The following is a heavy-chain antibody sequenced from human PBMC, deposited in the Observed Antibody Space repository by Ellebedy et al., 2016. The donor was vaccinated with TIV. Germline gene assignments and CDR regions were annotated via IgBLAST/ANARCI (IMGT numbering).Heavy chain of an antibody. V-gene: IGHV3-23*01. D-gene: IGHD3-22*01. CDR1: GFTFSGHA. CDR2: IIAGGDST. J-gene: IGHJ4*02. Sequence: GESLKISCAASGFTFSGHAMSWVRQTPGKGLEWVSGIIAGGDSTHYVDSVKCRFTISRDNSKKTLYLQMNSLRAEDTAVYYCVKLDSSGFYYGRLDYWGQGTLVTVSS. CDR3: VKLDSSGFYYGRLDY.